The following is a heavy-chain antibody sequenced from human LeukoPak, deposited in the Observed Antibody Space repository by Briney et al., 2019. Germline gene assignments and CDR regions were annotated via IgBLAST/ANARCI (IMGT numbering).Heavy chain of an antibody. V-gene: IGHV3-23*01. J-gene: IGHJ4*02. D-gene: IGHD3-16*01. CDR2: LGGNGDA. CDR1: GFTFSSYA. Sequence: PGGSLTLSCVASGFTFSSYAMSWVRETPARGLEWVSSLGGNGDAFYADSVKGRFTLSRDESRNTVYLQLNKLRVEDTAIYYCAKASWVSTADAVLWGQGTVVTVSS. CDR3: AKASWVSTADAVL.